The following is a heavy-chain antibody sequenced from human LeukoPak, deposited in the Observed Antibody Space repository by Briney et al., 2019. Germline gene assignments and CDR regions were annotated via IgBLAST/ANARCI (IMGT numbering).Heavy chain of an antibody. J-gene: IGHJ5*02. CDR2: ISGSGDST. V-gene: IGHV3-23*01. Sequence: PGGSLRLSCAASGFTFSSHAMSWVRQAPGKGLEWVSAISGSGDSTYYADSVKGRFTISRDNSKNTLYLQMNSLRAEDMAVYFCAKDLGNSGWPNWFDPWGQGTLVTVSS. D-gene: IGHD6-19*01. CDR3: AKDLGNSGWPNWFDP. CDR1: GFTFSSHA.